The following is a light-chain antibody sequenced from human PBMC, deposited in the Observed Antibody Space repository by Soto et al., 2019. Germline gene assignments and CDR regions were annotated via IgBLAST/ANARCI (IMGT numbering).Light chain of an antibody. CDR2: EGS. J-gene: IGLJ1*01. CDR3: CSYAGSSILDV. V-gene: IGLV2-23*01. CDR1: SSDVGSYNL. Sequence: QSALTQPASVSGSPGQSITLSCTGTSSDVGSYNLVSWYQQHPGKAPKLMIYEGSKRPSGVSNRFSGSKSGNTASLTISGLQAEDEADYYCCSYAGSSILDVFGTGTKLTVL.